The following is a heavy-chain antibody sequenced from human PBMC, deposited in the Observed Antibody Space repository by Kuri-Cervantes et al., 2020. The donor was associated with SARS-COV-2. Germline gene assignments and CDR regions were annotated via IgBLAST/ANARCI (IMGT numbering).Heavy chain of an antibody. CDR2: IYPGDSDT. J-gene: IGHJ4*02. CDR1: GYSFTSYW. V-gene: IGHV5-51*01. D-gene: IGHD3-3*01. CDR3: ARLWSYDFWSDYHEAGDY. Sequence: KVSCKGSGYSFTSYWIGWVRQMPGKGLEWMGIIYPGDSDTRYSPSFQGQVTISADKSISTAYLQWSSLKASDTAMYYCARLWSYDFWSDYHEAGDYWGQGTLVTVSS.